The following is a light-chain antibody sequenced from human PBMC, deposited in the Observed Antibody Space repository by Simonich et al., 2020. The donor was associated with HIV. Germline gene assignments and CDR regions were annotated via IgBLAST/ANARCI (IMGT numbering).Light chain of an antibody. V-gene: IGKV4-1*01. CDR3: PLT. J-gene: IGKJ4*01. CDR1: QSVLYSSNIKNY. Sequence: DIVMTQSPDSLAVSLGERATINCKSSQSVLYSSNIKNYLAWYQQKPVQPPKLLIYWSSTRESGVPDRFSGSGSGTDFTLTISSLQAEDAAVYSTPLTFGGGTKVEIK. CDR2: WSS.